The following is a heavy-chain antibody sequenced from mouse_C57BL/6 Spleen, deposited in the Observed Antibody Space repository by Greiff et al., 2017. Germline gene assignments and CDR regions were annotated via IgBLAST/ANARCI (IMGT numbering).Heavy chain of an antibody. D-gene: IGHD1-1*01. CDR1: GYTFTSYW. CDR2: IDPSDSET. V-gene: IGHV1-52*01. Sequence: VQLQQPGAELVRPGSSVKLSCKASGYTFTSYWMHWVKQRPIQGLEWIGNIDPSDSETHYNQKFKDKATLTVDKSSSTAYMQLSSLTSDDSAVYYCARGLITTVVATNWGQGTTLTVSS. CDR3: ARGLITTVVATN. J-gene: IGHJ2*01.